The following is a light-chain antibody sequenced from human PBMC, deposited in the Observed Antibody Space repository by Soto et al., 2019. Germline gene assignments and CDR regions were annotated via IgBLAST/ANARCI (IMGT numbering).Light chain of an antibody. CDR1: QSVSTR. J-gene: IGKJ3*01. Sequence: DIQMTQSPSSLSASVGDRVTIICRASQSVSTRLAWYQQKPGKAPKVLIYDASSWAGGVPSRFTGSGSGTDFVLSIDRLEVEDSGIYYCQQYGASPFTFGPGTRVDIK. CDR3: QQYGASPFT. CDR2: DAS. V-gene: IGKV1-5*02.